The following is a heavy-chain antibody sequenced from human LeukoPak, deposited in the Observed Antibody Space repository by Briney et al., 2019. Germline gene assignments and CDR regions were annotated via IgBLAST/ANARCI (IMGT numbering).Heavy chain of an antibody. Sequence: ASVRVSCKASGYTFTNYDISWVRQASGRGLEWMGWMNPNSGNTGSAQKFQGRVTITSNTSISTAYMELSSLRSEDTAVYYCARGLRREQQLLRAFDYWGQGTPVTVSS. CDR1: GYTFTNYD. D-gene: IGHD6-13*01. V-gene: IGHV1-8*01. CDR2: MNPNSGNT. J-gene: IGHJ4*02. CDR3: ARGLRREQQLLRAFDY.